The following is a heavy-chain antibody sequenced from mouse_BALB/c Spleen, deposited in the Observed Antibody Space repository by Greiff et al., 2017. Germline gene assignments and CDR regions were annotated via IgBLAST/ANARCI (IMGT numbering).Heavy chain of an antibody. Sequence: EVHLVESGGGLVKPGGSLKLSCAASGFTFSSYVMSWVRQTPEKRLEWVASISSGGSTYYPDSVKGRFTISGDNGRNILYLQMSSLRAEDTAMYYCTRGARYRSYAMDYWGQGTSVTVSS. J-gene: IGHJ4*01. CDR3: TRGARYRSYAMDY. V-gene: IGHV5-6-5*01. CDR2: ISSGGST. CDR1: GFTFSSYV. D-gene: IGHD2-14*01.